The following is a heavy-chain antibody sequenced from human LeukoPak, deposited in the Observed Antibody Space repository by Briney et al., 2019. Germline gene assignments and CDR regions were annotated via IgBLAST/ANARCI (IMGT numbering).Heavy chain of an antibody. CDR1: GGSFSGYY. CDR3: ARELISSRAAFDT. CDR2: INHSGST. J-gene: IGHJ3*02. V-gene: IGHV4-34*01. D-gene: IGHD3-10*01. Sequence: PSETLSLTCTVHGGSFSGYYWSWIRQPPGKGLEWIGEINHSGSTNYNPSLKSRVTISVDTSKNQFSLKLTSVTAADTAVYYCARELISSRAAFDTWGQGTVVTVSS.